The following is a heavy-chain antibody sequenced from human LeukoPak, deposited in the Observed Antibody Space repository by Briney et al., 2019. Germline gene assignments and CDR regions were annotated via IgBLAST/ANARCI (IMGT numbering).Heavy chain of an antibody. CDR2: IYYSGST. CDR3: ARSYSSSFYFDY. CDR1: GGSISSYY. D-gene: IGHD6-13*01. Sequence: PSETLSLTCTVSGGSISSYYWSWIRQPPGKGLEWIGYIYYSGSTNYNPSLKSRVTISVDTSKDQFSLKLSSVTAADTAVYYCARSYSSSFYFDYWGQGTLVTVSS. J-gene: IGHJ4*02. V-gene: IGHV4-59*01.